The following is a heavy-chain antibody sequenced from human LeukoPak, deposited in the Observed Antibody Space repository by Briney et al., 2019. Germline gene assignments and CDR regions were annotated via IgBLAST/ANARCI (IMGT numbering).Heavy chain of an antibody. CDR1: GFTFSSYG. J-gene: IGHJ4*02. V-gene: IGHV3-33*01. CDR2: IWYDGSNK. CDR3: ARDSSSWYYFDY. D-gene: IGHD6-13*01. Sequence: GGALRLSCVASGFTFSSYGMHWVRQAPGKGLEWVAVIWYDGSNKYYADSVKGRFTISRDNSKNTLYLQMNSLRAEDTAVYYCARDSSSWYYFDYWGQGTLVTVSS.